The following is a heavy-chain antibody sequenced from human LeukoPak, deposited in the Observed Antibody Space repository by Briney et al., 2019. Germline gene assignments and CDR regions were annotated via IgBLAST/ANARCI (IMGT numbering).Heavy chain of an antibody. CDR2: INPNSGGT. Sequence: ASVKVSCKASGYTFTGYYMHWVRQAPGQGLEWMGWINPNSGGTNYAQKFQGRVTMTRDTSISTAYMELSRLRSDDTAVYYCARDRKFLEWLLDYWGQGTLVTVSS. CDR3: ARDRKFLEWLLDY. CDR1: GYTFTGYY. D-gene: IGHD3-3*01. V-gene: IGHV1-2*02. J-gene: IGHJ4*02.